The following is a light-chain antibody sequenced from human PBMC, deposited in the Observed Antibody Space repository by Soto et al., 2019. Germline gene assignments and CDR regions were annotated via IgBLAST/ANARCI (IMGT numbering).Light chain of an antibody. CDR3: AAWDDSLSGSYV. CDR1: SSNIGSNY. CDR2: SNN. V-gene: IGLV1-47*02. Sequence: VLTQPPSASGTPGQRVTISCSGSSSNIGSNYVYWYQQLPGTAPKLLIYSNNQRPSGVPDRFSGSKSGTSASLAISGLRSEDEADYYCAAWDDSLSGSYVFGTGTKVTVL. J-gene: IGLJ1*01.